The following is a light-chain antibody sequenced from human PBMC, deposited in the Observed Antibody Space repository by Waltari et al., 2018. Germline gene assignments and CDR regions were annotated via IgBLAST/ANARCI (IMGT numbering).Light chain of an antibody. CDR3: QQYYGTPCT. V-gene: IGKV4-1*01. CDR1: QSVLYSSNNKNY. CDR2: WAS. J-gene: IGKJ4*01. Sequence: DIVMTQSLDSLAVSLGERATINFKSSQSVLYSSNNKNYLAWYQQKPGQPPKLLIYWASTRESGVPDRFSGSGSGTDFTLTISSLQAEDVAVYYCQQYYGTPCTFGGGTKVEMK.